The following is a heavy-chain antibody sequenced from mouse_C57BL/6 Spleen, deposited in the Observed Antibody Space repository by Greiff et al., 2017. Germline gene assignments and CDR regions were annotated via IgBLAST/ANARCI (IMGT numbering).Heavy chain of an antibody. J-gene: IGHJ4*01. Sequence: EVKLMESGAELVRPGSSVKMSCKTSGYTFTSYGINWVKQRPGQGLEWIGYIYIGNGYTEYNEKFKGKATLTSDTSSSTAYMQLSSLTSEDSAIYFCARGFRYEDYAMDYWGQGTSVTVSS. CDR1: GYTFTSYG. CDR3: ARGFRYEDYAMDY. D-gene: IGHD2-14*01. V-gene: IGHV1-58*01. CDR2: IYIGNGYT.